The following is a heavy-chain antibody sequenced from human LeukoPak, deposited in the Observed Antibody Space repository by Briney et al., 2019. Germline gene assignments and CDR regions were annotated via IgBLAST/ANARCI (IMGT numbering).Heavy chain of an antibody. CDR2: ISGSGGST. Sequence: PGGSLRLSCAASGFTFSSYAMSWVRQAPGKGLEWVSAISGSGGSTYYADSVKGRFTISRDNSKNTLYLQMNNLRAEDTAVYYCAKGSGMYYYDSSGLFDYWGQGTLVTVS. CDR3: AKGSGMYYYDSSGLFDY. V-gene: IGHV3-23*01. CDR1: GFTFSSYA. D-gene: IGHD3-22*01. J-gene: IGHJ4*02.